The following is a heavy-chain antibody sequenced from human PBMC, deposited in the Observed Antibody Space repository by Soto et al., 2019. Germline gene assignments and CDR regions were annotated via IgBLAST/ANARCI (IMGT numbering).Heavy chain of an antibody. V-gene: IGHV4-61*08. J-gene: IGHJ6*02. Sequence: PSETLSLTCTVSGGSVSSGDYFWSWLRQSPGKRLEWIAYIYYSGSTNYNPSLKSRATISVDTSKSQVSLTLTSMAAADAALYSCARSPNYYYYGFDVWGHGTAVHVSS. D-gene: IGHD3-10*01. CDR3: ARSPNYYYYGFDV. CDR1: GGSVSSGDYF. CDR2: IYYSGST.